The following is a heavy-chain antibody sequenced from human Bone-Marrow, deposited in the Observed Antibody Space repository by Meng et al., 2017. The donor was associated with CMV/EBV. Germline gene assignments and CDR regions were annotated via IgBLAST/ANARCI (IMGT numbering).Heavy chain of an antibody. CDR2: IISILGIA. CDR1: GGTFSSYT. D-gene: IGHD3-3*01. CDR3: ARFMSGYDY. V-gene: IGHV1-69*02. J-gene: IGHJ4*02. Sequence: SVKVSCKASGGTFSSYTISWVRQAPGQGLEWMGRIISILGIANYAQKFQGRVTITADKSTSTAYMVLSSLRSEDTAVYYCARFMSGYDYWGQGTLVTVSS.